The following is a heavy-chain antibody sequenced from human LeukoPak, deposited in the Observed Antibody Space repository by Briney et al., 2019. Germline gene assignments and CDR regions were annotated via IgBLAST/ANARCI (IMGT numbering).Heavy chain of an antibody. CDR2: ISSSSSYI. D-gene: IGHD3-10*01. Sequence: MTGGSLRLSCAASGFTFSSYSMNWVRQAPGKGLEWVSSISSSSSYIYYADSVKGRFTISRDNAKNSLYLQMNSLRAEDTAVYYCARDLAPRGILHLGFGDYPFDYWGQGTLVTVSS. V-gene: IGHV3-21*01. CDR3: ARDLAPRGILHLGFGDYPFDY. CDR1: GFTFSSYS. J-gene: IGHJ4*02.